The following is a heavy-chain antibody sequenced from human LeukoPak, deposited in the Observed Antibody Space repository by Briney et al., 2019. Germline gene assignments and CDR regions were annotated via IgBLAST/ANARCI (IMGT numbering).Heavy chain of an antibody. CDR3: ATSLDSSGYWDAFDI. CDR1: GGSISSYY. D-gene: IGHD3-22*01. Sequence: PETLSLTCTVSGGSISSYYWSWIRQPPGKGLEWIGYIYYSGSTNYNPSLKSRVTISVDTSKNQFSLKLSSVTAADTAVYYCATSLDSSGYWDAFDIWGQGTMVTVSS. V-gene: IGHV4-59*01. CDR2: IYYSGST. J-gene: IGHJ3*02.